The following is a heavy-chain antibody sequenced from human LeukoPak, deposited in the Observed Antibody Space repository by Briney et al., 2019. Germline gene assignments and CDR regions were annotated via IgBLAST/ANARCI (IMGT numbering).Heavy chain of an antibody. V-gene: IGHV4-39*02. Sequence: PSETLSLTCTVSGVSISSSSYYWAWIRQPPGKGLEWIGSIYYSGSTYYNPSLKSRVTISIDRSKNQFSLKLSSVTAADMAVYYCARDRGDSSSSVWFDPWGQGTLVTVSS. CDR2: IYYSGST. CDR1: GVSISSSSYY. D-gene: IGHD6-6*01. CDR3: ARDRGDSSSSVWFDP. J-gene: IGHJ5*02.